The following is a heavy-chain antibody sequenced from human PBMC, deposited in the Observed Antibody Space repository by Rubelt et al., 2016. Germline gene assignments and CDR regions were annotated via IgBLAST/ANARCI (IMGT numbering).Heavy chain of an antibody. D-gene: IGHD4-17*01. CDR2: ISWNGGTT. V-gene: IGHV3-9*01. CDR3: ARVDPLRLSDY. CDR1: GFTFDDYA. J-gene: IGHJ4*02. Sequence: EVQLVESGGGLVQPGRSLRLSCAASGFTFDDYALHWVRQAPGKGLEWVSGISWNGGTTGYAGVLKGRLTISRDNAKNSLYLQMNSLRAEDTAVYYCARVDPLRLSDYWGQGTLVTVSS.